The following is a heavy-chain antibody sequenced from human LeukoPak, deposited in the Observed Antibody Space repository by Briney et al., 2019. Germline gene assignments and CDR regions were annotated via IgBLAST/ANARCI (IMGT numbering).Heavy chain of an antibody. D-gene: IGHD1-26*01. J-gene: IGHJ5*02. CDR1: GGSFSGYY. V-gene: IGHV4-34*01. CDR3: ARGARYSGSYFLRA. Sequence: PSETLSLTCAVYGGSFSGYYWSWIRQPPGKGLEWIGEINHSGSTNYNPSLKSRVTISVDTSKNQFSLKLSSVTAADTAVYYCARGARYSGSYFLRAWGQGTLVTVSS. CDR2: INHSGST.